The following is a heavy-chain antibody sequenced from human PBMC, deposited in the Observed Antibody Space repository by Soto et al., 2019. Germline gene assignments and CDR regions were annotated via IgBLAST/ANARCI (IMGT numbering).Heavy chain of an antibody. CDR3: ARDNGKDGSFDP. D-gene: IGHD6-25*01. CDR2: ITGSSSTI. Sequence: QLVESGGGLVQPGGSLRLSCAASGFTFSSYSMNWVRQAPGKGLEWVSYITGSSSTIFYADSVKGRFTISRDNAKNSLYLQMNSLRDEDTAVYYCARDNGKDGSFDPWGQGILVTVSS. J-gene: IGHJ5*02. CDR1: GFTFSSYS. V-gene: IGHV3-48*02.